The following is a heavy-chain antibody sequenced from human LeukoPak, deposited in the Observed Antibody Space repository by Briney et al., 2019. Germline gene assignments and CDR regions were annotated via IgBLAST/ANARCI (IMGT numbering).Heavy chain of an antibody. J-gene: IGHJ6*03. V-gene: IGHV4-39*01. CDR2: IYYSGGT. Sequence: SETLSLTCSVSGGSIGNNNYYWGWIRQPPGKGLEWIGSIYYSGGTYFNPSLKSRVTISEDTSRSRFSLMLSSVTAADTAIYFCARQVSDYYYHYMDVWGEGTTVIVSS. CDR1: GGSIGNNNYY. CDR3: ARQVSDYYYHYMDV.